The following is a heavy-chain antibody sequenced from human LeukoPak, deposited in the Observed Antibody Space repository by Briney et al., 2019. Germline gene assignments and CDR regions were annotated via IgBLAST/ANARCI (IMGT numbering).Heavy chain of an antibody. J-gene: IGHJ4*02. CDR1: GFTFSDYW. Sequence: GGALRLSCAASGFTFSDYWMSWVRQAPGKVLEWVANIKQDESKKYYVDSVKGRFTISRDNAKKSLYLQMNNLRAEDTAVYYCARDGSSFDYWGQGTPVTVSP. V-gene: IGHV3-7*01. D-gene: IGHD2-15*01. CDR2: IKQDESKK. CDR3: ARDGSSFDY.